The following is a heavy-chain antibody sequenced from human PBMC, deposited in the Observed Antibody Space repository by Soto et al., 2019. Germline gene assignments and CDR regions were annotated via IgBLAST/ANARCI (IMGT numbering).Heavy chain of an antibody. J-gene: IGHJ6*02. V-gene: IGHV1-8*01. CDR2: MNPNSGNT. D-gene: IGHD4-17*01. CDR1: GYTFTNYD. CDR3: ARGSDTADV. Sequence: ASVKGSCKASGYTFTNYDISWVRQAPGQGLEWMGWMNPNSGNTGYAQKFQGRVTMTRNTSISTAYMELSSLRSEDTAVYYCARGSDTADVWGQGTTVTVS.